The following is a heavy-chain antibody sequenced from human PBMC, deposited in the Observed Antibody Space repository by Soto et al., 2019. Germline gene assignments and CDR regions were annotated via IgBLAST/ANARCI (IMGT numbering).Heavy chain of an antibody. CDR2: IYYSGST. Sequence: SETLSLTCTVSGGSISSYYWSWIRQPPGKGLEWIGYIYYSGSTNYNPYLKSRVTISVDTSKIQFSLKLSSVTAADTAVYYCARWIHDYGDYDAFDIWGQGTMVTVSS. V-gene: IGHV4-59*01. D-gene: IGHD4-17*01. CDR1: GGSISSYY. J-gene: IGHJ3*02. CDR3: ARWIHDYGDYDAFDI.